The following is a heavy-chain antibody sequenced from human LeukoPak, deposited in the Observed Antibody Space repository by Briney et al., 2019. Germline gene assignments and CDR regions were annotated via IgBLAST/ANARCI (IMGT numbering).Heavy chain of an antibody. CDR2: IIPIFGTA. V-gene: IGHV1-69*05. CDR1: GGTFSSYA. D-gene: IGHD3-10*01. Sequence: SVKVSCKASGGTFSSYAISWVRQAPGQGLEWMGGIIPIFGTANYAQKFQGRVTITTVESTSTAYMELSSLRSEDTAVYYCARSITMVRGPLNFDYWGQGTLVTVSS. J-gene: IGHJ4*02. CDR3: ARSITMVRGPLNFDY.